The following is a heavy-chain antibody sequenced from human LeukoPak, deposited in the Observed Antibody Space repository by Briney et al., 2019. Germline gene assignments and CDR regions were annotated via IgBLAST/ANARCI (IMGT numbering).Heavy chain of an antibody. D-gene: IGHD6-19*01. CDR3: ARESSSGWYYFDY. CDR2: ISSSSSYI. J-gene: IGHJ4*02. Sequence: PGGSLRLSCAASGFTFSSYSMNWVRQAPGKGLEWVSSISSSSSYIYYADSVKGRFTISRDNAKNTLYLQMNSLRAKDTAVYYCARESSSGWYYFDYWGQGTLVTVSS. CDR1: GFTFSSYS. V-gene: IGHV3-21*01.